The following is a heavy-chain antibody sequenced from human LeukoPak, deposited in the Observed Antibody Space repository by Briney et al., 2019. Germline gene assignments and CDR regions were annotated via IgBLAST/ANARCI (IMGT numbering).Heavy chain of an antibody. Sequence: GGSLRLSCVASAFTFSSYAMHWVRQAPGKGLEWVSAVSGSGGSTYYADSVKGRFIISKDNSKNTLSLQLNSLRADDTAIYYCAKGTDSSGGPRRGFDYWGQGILVTVSS. CDR1: AFTFSSYA. CDR2: VSGSGGST. CDR3: AKGTDSSGGPRRGFDY. D-gene: IGHD3-22*01. V-gene: IGHV3-23*01. J-gene: IGHJ4*02.